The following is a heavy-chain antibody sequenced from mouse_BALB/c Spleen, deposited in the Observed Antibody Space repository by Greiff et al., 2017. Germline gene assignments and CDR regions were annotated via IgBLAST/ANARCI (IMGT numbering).Heavy chain of an antibody. CDR2: IAPGSGST. CDR3: AREDPSSAMDY. Sequence: DLVKPGASVKLSCKASGYTFTSYWINWIKQRPGQGLEWIGRIAPGSGSTYYNEMFKGKATLTVDTSSSTAYIQLSSLSSEDSAVYFCAREDPSSAMDYWGQGTSVTVSS. J-gene: IGHJ4*01. V-gene: IGHV1S41*01. CDR1: GYTFTSYW.